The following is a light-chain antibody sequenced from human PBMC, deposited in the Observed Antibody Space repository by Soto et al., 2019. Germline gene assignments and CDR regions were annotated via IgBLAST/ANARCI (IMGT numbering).Light chain of an antibody. J-gene: IGLJ1*01. V-gene: IGLV2-14*01. CDR2: EVS. Sequence: QSVLTQPASVSGSPGQSITISCTGTSSDVGGYNYVSWYQQYPGKAPKLMIYEVSNRPSGVSIRFSGSKSGNTASLTISGLQAEDEADYYCTSFISSSTYVFGTGTKLTVL. CDR1: SSDVGGYNY. CDR3: TSFISSSTYV.